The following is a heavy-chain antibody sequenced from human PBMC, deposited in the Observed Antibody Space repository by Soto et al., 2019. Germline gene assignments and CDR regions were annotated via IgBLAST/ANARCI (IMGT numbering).Heavy chain of an antibody. V-gene: IGHV3-30-3*01. CDR2: ISYDGSNK. Sequence: QVQLVESGGGVVQPGRSLRLSCAASGFTFSSYAMHWVRQAPGKGLEWVAVISYDGSNKYYADSVKGRFTISRDNSKNTLYLQMNSLRAEDTAVYYCERGPYSSSSSEFVDFDYWGQGTLVTVSS. D-gene: IGHD6-6*01. CDR3: ERGPYSSSSSEFVDFDY. CDR1: GFTFSSYA. J-gene: IGHJ4*02.